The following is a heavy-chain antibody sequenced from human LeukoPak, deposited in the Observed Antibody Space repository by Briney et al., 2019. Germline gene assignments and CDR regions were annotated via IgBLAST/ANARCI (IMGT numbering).Heavy chain of an antibody. D-gene: IGHD3-10*01. J-gene: IGHJ4*02. V-gene: IGHV3-15*01. CDR2: IKSKTDGGTT. CDR3: TTVAPGSTLLPWFGEFYAY. Sequence: GGSLILSCAVAGFSFSNAWMSWVRQAPGKGLGWVGRIKSKTDGGTTDYAAPVKGRFTISSDDSKHTLYLQMNSLKTEDAAVYYCTTVAPGSTLLPWFGEFYAYGGQRTLVTVSS. CDR1: GFSFSNAW.